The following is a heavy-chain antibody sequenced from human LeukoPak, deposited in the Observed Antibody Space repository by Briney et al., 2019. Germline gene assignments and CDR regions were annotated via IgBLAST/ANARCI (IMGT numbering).Heavy chain of an antibody. CDR1: GYTFTSYG. J-gene: IGHJ5*02. V-gene: IGHV1-18*01. Sequence: ASVKVSCKASGYTFTSYGISWVRQAPGQGLEWMGWISAYNGNTNYAQKLQGRVTMTTDTSTSTAYMELRSLRSDDTAVYYCARVDWTYGDYELDPWGQGTLVTVSS. D-gene: IGHD4-17*01. CDR2: ISAYNGNT. CDR3: ARVDWTYGDYELDP.